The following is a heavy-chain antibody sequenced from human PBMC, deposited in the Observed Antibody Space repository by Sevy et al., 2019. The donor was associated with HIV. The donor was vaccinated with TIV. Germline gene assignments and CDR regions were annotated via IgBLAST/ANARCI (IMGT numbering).Heavy chain of an antibody. D-gene: IGHD2-2*01. CDR1: GFTFSSYW. Sequence: GGSLRLSCAASGFTFSSYWMSWVRQAPGKGLEWVANIKQDGSEKYYVDSVKGRFTISRDNAKNSLYLQMNSLRAEDTAVYYCARALDMLYQLLGYWGQGTLVTVSS. CDR2: IKQDGSEK. J-gene: IGHJ4*02. V-gene: IGHV3-7*03. CDR3: ARALDMLYQLLGY.